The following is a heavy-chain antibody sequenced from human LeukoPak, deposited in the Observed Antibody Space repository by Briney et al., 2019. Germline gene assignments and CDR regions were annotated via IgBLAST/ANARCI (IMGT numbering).Heavy chain of an antibody. Sequence: GGSLRLSCAVSGFTFRGFWMSWSRQAPGKGLEWVANIKQDGIEKYFVDSVKGRFAISRDNAKSSLYLQMNNLRAEDTAVYYCAREAMVRGVPDAFDLWGPGTMVTVSS. CDR3: AREAMVRGVPDAFDL. V-gene: IGHV3-7*01. CDR1: GFTFRGFW. D-gene: IGHD3-10*01. J-gene: IGHJ3*01. CDR2: IKQDGIEK.